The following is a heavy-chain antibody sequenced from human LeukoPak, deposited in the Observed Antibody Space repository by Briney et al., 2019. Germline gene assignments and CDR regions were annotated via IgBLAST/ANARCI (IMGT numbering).Heavy chain of an antibody. V-gene: IGHV4-34*01. CDR3: ARGRYYYCDSSGYFYY. D-gene: IGHD3-22*01. CDR1: GGSFSGYY. Sequence: SETLSLTCAVYGGSFSGYYWSWIRQPPGKGLEWIGETNHSGSTNYNPSLKSRVTISVDTSKNQFSLKLSSVTAADTAVYYCARGRYYYCDSSGYFYYWGQGTLVTVSS. CDR2: TNHSGST. J-gene: IGHJ4*02.